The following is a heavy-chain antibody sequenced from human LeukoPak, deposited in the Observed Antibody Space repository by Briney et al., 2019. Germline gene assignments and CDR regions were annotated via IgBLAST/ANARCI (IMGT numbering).Heavy chain of an antibody. CDR3: ALVYYDILTGNYYYYGMDV. J-gene: IGHJ6*02. Sequence: ASVTVSCKASGYTFTGYYIHWVRQAPGQGLEWMAWINPNNGVTNYAQKFQGRVTMTRDTSISTAYMELSRLRSDDTAVYYCALVYYDILTGNYYYYGMDVWGQGTTVTVSS. D-gene: IGHD3-9*01. V-gene: IGHV1-2*02. CDR1: GYTFTGYY. CDR2: INPNNGVT.